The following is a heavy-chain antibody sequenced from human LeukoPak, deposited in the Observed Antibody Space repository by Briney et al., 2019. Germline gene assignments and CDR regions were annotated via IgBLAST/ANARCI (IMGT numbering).Heavy chain of an antibody. V-gene: IGHV3-9*01. J-gene: IGHJ4*02. Sequence: GGSLRLSCAASGFTLKEHGMEWVGQAAGKGMEGVSGIYCDGIRKDYADSVKGLFPVSRDNAKNFLYLEMNSLRVEDTALYYCTKDTSAGGADYWGQGTLVTVSP. D-gene: IGHD2-15*01. CDR1: GFTLKEHG. CDR2: IYCDGIRK. CDR3: TKDTSAGGADY.